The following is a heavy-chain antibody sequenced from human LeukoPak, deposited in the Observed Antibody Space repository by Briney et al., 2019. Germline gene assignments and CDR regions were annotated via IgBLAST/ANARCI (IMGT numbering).Heavy chain of an antibody. V-gene: IGHV4-59*08. CDR3: ARHRAYSSSSPFDY. Sequence: SETLSLTCSVSGGSISSLYWSWVRQPPGKGLEWIGYIYYTGSTNYNPSLKSRVTMYVDMSKNQFSLRLSSVTAADTAVYYCARHRAYSSSSPFDYWGQGTLVTVSS. CDR2: IYYTGST. D-gene: IGHD6-6*01. J-gene: IGHJ4*02. CDR1: GGSISSLY.